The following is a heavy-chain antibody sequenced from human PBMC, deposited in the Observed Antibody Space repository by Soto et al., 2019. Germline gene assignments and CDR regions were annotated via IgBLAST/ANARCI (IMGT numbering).Heavy chain of an antibody. Sequence: GGSLRLSCAASGFTFSDYYMSWIRQAPGKGLEWVSYISSSGSTIYYADSVKGRFTISRDNAKNSLYLQMNSLRAEDTAVYYCARKHVVVPAAANWFDPWGQGTLVTVSS. J-gene: IGHJ5*02. CDR3: ARKHVVVPAAANWFDP. V-gene: IGHV3-11*01. CDR1: GFTFSDYY. D-gene: IGHD2-2*01. CDR2: ISSSGSTI.